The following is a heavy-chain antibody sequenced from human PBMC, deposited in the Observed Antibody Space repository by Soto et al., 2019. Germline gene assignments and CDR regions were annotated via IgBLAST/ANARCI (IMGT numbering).Heavy chain of an antibody. D-gene: IGHD3-9*01. V-gene: IGHV1-69*01. CDR2: IIPVFNTP. CDR1: GGTFTSST. Sequence: QVKLVQSGAEVKRPGSSVKVSCKTSGGTFTSSTFAWVRQAPGQGLEWMGGIIPVFNTPLHAQKFKGRVTITADDFKSTVSLELSGLTSEDTAIYFCAMSPGRLGQFNSLPDTWGQGTPVIVAS. J-gene: IGHJ4*02. CDR3: AMSPGRLGQFNSLPDT.